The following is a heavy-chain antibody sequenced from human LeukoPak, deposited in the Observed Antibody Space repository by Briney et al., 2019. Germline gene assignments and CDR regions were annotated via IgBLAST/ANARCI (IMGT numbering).Heavy chain of an antibody. CDR2: IIPIFGIA. V-gene: IGHV1-69*04. CDR3: ARDPRLDYYDSSGYYRDKASDYYYYGMDV. J-gene: IGHJ6*02. Sequence: ASVKVSCKASGGTFSSYAISWVRQAPGQGLKWMGRIIPIFGIANYAQKFQGRVTITADKSTSTAYMELSSLRSEDTAVYYCARDPRLDYYDSSGYYRDKASDYYYYGMDVWGQGTTVTVSS. D-gene: IGHD3-22*01. CDR1: GGTFSSYA.